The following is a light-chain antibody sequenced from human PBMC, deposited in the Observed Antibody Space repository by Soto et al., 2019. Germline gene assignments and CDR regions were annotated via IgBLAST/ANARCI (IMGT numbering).Light chain of an antibody. CDR1: SSDVGGYNY. Sequence: QSALTQPRSVSGSPGQSVTISCTGTSSDVGGYNYVSWYQQHPGKAPKLMIYDVSKRPSGVPDRFSGSKSGNTASLTISGLRAEDEADYYCCSYAGSYTLAVFGGGTQLTVL. V-gene: IGLV2-11*01. J-gene: IGLJ7*01. CDR3: CSYAGSYTLAV. CDR2: DVS.